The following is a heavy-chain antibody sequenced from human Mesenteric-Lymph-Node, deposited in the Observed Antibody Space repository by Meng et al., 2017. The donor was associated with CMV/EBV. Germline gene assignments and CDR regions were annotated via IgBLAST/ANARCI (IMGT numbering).Heavy chain of an antibody. CDR1: GGSISRSSYY. Sequence: SETLSLTCTISGGSISRSSYYWGWIRQPPGKGLEWIGSIHYSGSTYYNPSLKSRVTISIDRSKNQFSLKLSSVTAADTAVYYCARDSRHNWNSPYFDYWGQGTLVTVSS. V-gene: IGHV4-39*07. D-gene: IGHD1-20*01. CDR3: ARDSRHNWNSPYFDY. CDR2: IHYSGST. J-gene: IGHJ4*02.